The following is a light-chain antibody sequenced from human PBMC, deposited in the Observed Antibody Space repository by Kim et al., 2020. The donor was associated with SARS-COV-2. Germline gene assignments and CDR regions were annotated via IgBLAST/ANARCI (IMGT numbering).Light chain of an antibody. CDR1: NNSSELRA. J-gene: IGLJ2*01. Sequence: QTATRTCTGHNNSSELRAAAWLQQHQGHPPKLLSYRDDTRPSDISERFSASRSGNTASLTITGLQSDDEADYYCATWDNSLRAWVFGGGTKLTVL. CDR2: RDD. CDR3: ATWDNSLRAWV. V-gene: IGLV10-54*01.